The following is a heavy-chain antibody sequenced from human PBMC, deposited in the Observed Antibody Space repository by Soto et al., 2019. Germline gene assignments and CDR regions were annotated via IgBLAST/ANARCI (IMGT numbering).Heavy chain of an antibody. CDR3: AKDSSTTVVTFPLDY. Sequence: GGSLRLSCAASGFTFSSYAMSWVRQAPGKGLEWVSAISGSGGSTYYADSVKGRFTISRGNSKNTLYLQMNSLRAEDTAVYYCAKDSSTTVVTFPLDYWGQGTLVTVSS. D-gene: IGHD4-17*01. J-gene: IGHJ4*02. V-gene: IGHV3-23*01. CDR1: GFTFSSYA. CDR2: ISGSGGST.